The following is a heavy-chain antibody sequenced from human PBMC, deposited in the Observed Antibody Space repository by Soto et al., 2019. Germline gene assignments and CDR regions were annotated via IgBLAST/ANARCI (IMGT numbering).Heavy chain of an antibody. Sequence: QVQLVESGGGVVQPGRSLRLSCAASGFTFSSYGMHWVRQAPGKGLEWVAVISYDGSNKYYVDSVKRQVTISRDNSKNTLYLQMNILRAEDTAVYYCAKLGSWDDAFDIWGQGTMITVSS. CDR2: ISYDGSNK. CDR3: AKLGSWDDAFDI. CDR1: GFTFSSYG. D-gene: IGHD6-13*01. V-gene: IGHV3-30*18. J-gene: IGHJ3*02.